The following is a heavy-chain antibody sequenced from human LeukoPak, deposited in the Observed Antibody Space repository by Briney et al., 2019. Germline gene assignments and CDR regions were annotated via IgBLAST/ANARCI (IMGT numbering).Heavy chain of an antibody. Sequence: PGGSLRLSCAASGFTVSTNYVSWVRQAPGKGLEWVSVIYRGGGTAYADSVKDRFTISRDNFKNMVYLHMNSLEAEDTAVYYCARDVIYASEIYSYDDCLGQGTLVTVSS. CDR3: ARDVIYASEIYSYDDC. CDR1: GFTVSTNY. V-gene: IGHV3-66*01. CDR2: IYRGGGT. D-gene: IGHD3-16*01. J-gene: IGHJ4*02.